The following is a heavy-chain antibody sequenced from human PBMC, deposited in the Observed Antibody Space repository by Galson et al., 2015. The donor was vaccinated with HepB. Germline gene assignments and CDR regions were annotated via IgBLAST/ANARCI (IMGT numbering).Heavy chain of an antibody. D-gene: IGHD6-19*01. J-gene: IGHJ4*02. Sequence: CAISGDSVSSNSAAWNWIRQSPSRGLEWLGRTYYRSKWYNDYAVSVKSRITINPDTSKNQFSLQLNSVTPEDTAVYYCARDRVVVAGRGDFDYWGQGTLVTVSS. CDR2: TYYRSKWYN. CDR1: GDSVSSNSAA. CDR3: ARDRVVVAGRGDFDY. V-gene: IGHV6-1*01.